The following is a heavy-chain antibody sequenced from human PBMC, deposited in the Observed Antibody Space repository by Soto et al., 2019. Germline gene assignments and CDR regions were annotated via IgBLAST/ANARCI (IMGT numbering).Heavy chain of an antibody. D-gene: IGHD3-3*01. CDR1: GFTFSSYT. J-gene: IGHJ4*02. CDR2: ISSGNAYI. CDR3: AVFGVVTDFDY. Sequence: EVQLVESGGGLVKPGGSLRLSCAASGFTFSSYTMNWVRQAPGKGLEWVSSISSGNAYIYYADSVKGRFTISRDNAKSSLYILRNSLRAEDTDVYYSAVFGVVTDFDYKGQGTLVTVSS. V-gene: IGHV3-21*06.